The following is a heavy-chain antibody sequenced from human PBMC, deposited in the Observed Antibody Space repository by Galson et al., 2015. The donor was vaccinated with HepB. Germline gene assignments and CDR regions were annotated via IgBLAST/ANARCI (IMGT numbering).Heavy chain of an antibody. CDR1: GFTFSSYA. Sequence: SLRLSCAASGFTFSSYAMHWVRQAPGKGLEWVAVISYDGSNKYYADSVKGRFTISRDNSKNTLYLQMNSLRAGDTAVYYCARERGATIYYYYGMDVWGQGTTVTVSS. V-gene: IGHV3-30-3*01. D-gene: IGHD5-12*01. CDR2: ISYDGSNK. CDR3: ARERGATIYYYYGMDV. J-gene: IGHJ6*02.